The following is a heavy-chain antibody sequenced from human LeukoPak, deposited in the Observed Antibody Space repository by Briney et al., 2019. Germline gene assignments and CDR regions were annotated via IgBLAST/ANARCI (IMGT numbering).Heavy chain of an antibody. CDR1: GFTFSRHS. V-gene: IGHV3-21*03. Sequence: GGSLRLSCAASGFTFSRHSMNWVRQAPGKGLEWVSSISSSSSYIYYADSVKGRFTISRDNAKNSLYLQMNSLKTEDTAVYYCTTVQSYYYDSSGYYIIDYWGQGTLVTVSS. CDR3: TTVQSYYYDSSGYYIIDY. D-gene: IGHD3-22*01. CDR2: ISSSSSYI. J-gene: IGHJ4*02.